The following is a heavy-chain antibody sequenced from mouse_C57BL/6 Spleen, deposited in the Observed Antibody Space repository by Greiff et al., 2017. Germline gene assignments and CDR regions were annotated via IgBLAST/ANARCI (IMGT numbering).Heavy chain of an antibody. CDR1: GFSLTSYG. Sequence: VKVEESGPGLVAPSQSLSITCTVSGFSLTSYGVDWVRQSPGKGLEWLGVIWGVGSTNYNSALNSSLSISKDNSKSQVFLKMNSLQTDDTAMYYCATYDSYLPFAYWGQGTMVTVSA. J-gene: IGHJ3*01. V-gene: IGHV2-6*01. D-gene: IGHD2-3*01. CDR2: IWGVGST. CDR3: ATYDSYLPFAY.